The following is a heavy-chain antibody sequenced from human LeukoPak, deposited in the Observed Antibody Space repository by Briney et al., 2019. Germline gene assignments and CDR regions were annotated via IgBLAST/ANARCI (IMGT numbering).Heavy chain of an antibody. J-gene: IGHJ4*02. Sequence: SETLSLTCTVSGGSISDYYLSWMRQPAAKGLEWVERFYTSGSTLYNPSLKSRVTISIDKSKNQLSLKLSSVTAADTAVYYCARDSSGSGWYRIDYWGKGTLVTVSS. CDR2: FYTSGST. CDR3: ARDSSGSGWYRIDY. CDR1: GGSISDYY. V-gene: IGHV4-4*07. D-gene: IGHD6-19*01.